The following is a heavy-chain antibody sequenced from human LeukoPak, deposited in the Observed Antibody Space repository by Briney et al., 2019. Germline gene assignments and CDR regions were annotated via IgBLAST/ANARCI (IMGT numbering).Heavy chain of an antibody. CDR1: GFTVSSNY. CDR3: ASSRIPHDAFDI. V-gene: IGHV3-53*01. Sequence: PGGSLRLSCAVSGFTVSSNYMSWVRQAPGKGLEWVSVLYSGGNTYYADSVKGRFTFSRDNSKNTLYLQMNSLRAEDTAVYYCASSRIPHDAFDIWGQGAMVTVSS. CDR2: LYSGGNT. J-gene: IGHJ3*02.